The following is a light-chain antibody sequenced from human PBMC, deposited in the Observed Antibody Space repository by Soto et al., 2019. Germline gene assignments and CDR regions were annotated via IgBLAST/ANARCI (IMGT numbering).Light chain of an antibody. CDR3: QQYYSTPYT. V-gene: IGKV4-1*01. J-gene: IGKJ2*01. CDR1: QSVLYRSNNKNY. CDR2: WAS. Sequence: DIVMTQSPDSLAVSLGERATINCKSSQSVLYRSNNKNYLDWYQQKPGPPPKLLIYWASIRESGVPDRFSGSGSGTDFTLTISSLQAEDVAVYYCQQYYSTPYTFGQGTKLEIK.